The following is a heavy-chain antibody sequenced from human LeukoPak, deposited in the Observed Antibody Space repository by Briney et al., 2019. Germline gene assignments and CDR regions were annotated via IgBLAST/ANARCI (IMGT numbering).Heavy chain of an antibody. CDR3: AKGAFGDIYHQRYYFDY. CDR2: ISGSGGST. V-gene: IGHV3-23*01. Sequence: GGSLRLSRAASGFTFSSYAMSWVRQAPGKGLEWVSAISGSGGSTYYADSVKGRFTISRDNSKNTLHLQMNSLRAEDTAVYYCAKGAFGDIYHQRYYFDYWGQGTLVTVSS. D-gene: IGHD3-9*01. CDR1: GFTFSSYA. J-gene: IGHJ4*02.